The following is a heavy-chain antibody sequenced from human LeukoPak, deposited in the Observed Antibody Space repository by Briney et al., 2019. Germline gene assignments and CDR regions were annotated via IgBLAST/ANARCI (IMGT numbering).Heavy chain of an antibody. Sequence: ASVKVSCKASGYTLNELAIHWVRQAPGKGLQWMGGFDPEDGETIYAQKFRGRLTMTEDTSTDTAFMELSSLTSDDTAVCYCTTDLDYWGQGSLVTVSS. CDR2: FDPEDGET. CDR1: GYTLNELA. J-gene: IGHJ4*02. V-gene: IGHV1-24*01. CDR3: TTDLDY.